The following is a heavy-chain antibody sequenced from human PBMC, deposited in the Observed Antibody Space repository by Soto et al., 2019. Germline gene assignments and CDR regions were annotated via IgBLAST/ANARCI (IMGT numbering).Heavy chain of an antibody. D-gene: IGHD3-22*01. J-gene: IGHJ4*02. CDR1: GFTFSSYA. CDR3: AITKGTYYDSSTY. V-gene: IGHV3-23*01. CDR2: ISGSGGST. Sequence: EVQLLESGGGLVQPGGSLRLSCAASGFTFSSYAMSWVRQAPGKGLEWVSAISGSGGSTYYADSVKGRFTISRDTSKNPLYLQMNSLRAEDTAVYSCAITKGTYYDSSTYWGQGTLVTVSS.